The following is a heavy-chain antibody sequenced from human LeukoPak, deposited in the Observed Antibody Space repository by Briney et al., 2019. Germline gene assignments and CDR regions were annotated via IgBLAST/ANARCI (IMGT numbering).Heavy chain of an antibody. V-gene: IGHV3-30*02. D-gene: IGHD6-13*01. Sequence: PGGSPRLSCAASGFTFSSYGMHWVRQAPGKGLEWVAFIRYDGSNKYYADSVKGRFTISRDNSKNTLYLQMNSLRAEDTAVYYCAKGLAAAAVNWFDPWGQGTLVTVSS. CDR1: GFTFSSYG. CDR2: IRYDGSNK. CDR3: AKGLAAAAVNWFDP. J-gene: IGHJ5*02.